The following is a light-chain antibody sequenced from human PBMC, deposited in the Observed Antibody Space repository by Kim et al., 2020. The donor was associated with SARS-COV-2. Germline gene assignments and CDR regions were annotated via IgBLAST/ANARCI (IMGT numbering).Light chain of an antibody. Sequence: MTSSCTGTSSDVGGYNYGSWYQQHPGKAPKRMIYDVSNRPSGVSNRFSGAKSGNTASLTSSGRQAEDEADYYCSSYTSSSTLEVVFGGGTQLTVL. CDR3: SSYTSSSTLEVV. CDR1: SSDVGGYNY. J-gene: IGLJ2*01. CDR2: DVS. V-gene: IGLV2-14*04.